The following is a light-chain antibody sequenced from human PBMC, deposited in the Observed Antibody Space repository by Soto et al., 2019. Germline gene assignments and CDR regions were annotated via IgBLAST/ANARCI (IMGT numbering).Light chain of an antibody. Sequence: QSVLTQPASVSGSPGQSITISCTGTSSDVGNYNLVSWYQQHPGKAPKVMIYEVSKRPSGVSDRFSGSKSGNTASLTISGLQAEDEADYYCCSYSVTSTFVFGGGTKVTVL. J-gene: IGLJ3*02. CDR1: SSDVGNYNL. CDR2: EVS. V-gene: IGLV2-23*02. CDR3: CSYSVTSTFV.